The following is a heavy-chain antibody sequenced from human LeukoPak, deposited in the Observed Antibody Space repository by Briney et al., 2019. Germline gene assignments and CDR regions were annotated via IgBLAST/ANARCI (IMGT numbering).Heavy chain of an antibody. V-gene: IGHV1-8*01. D-gene: IGHD6-13*01. Sequence: ASVKVSCKASGYTFTNYDINWVRQATGQGLEWMGWMNPNSGNTGYAKKFQGRVTMTRDTSISTAYMELNSLRSEDTAVYYGATYSSSSVRGVDPWGQGTLVTVSS. CDR3: ATYSSSSVRGVDP. CDR1: GYTFTNYD. J-gene: IGHJ5*02. CDR2: MNPNSGNT.